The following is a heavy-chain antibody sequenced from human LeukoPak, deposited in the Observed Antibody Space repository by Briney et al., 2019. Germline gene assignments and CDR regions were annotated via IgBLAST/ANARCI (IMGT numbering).Heavy chain of an antibody. CDR3: ARGRRYFDRRTNYYYYYGMDV. CDR1: GFTFSSYA. CDR2: ISYDGSNK. V-gene: IGHV3-30*04. J-gene: IGHJ6*02. D-gene: IGHD3-9*01. Sequence: GGSLRLSCAASGFTFSSYAMHWVRQAPGKGLEWVAVISYDGSNKYYADSVKGRFTISRDNSKNTLYLQMDSLRAEDTAVYYCARGRRYFDRRTNYYYYYGMDVWGQGTTVTVSS.